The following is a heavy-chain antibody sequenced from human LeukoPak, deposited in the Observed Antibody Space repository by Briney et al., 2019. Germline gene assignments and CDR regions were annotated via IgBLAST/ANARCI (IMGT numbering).Heavy chain of an antibody. Sequence: GGSLRLSCAASGFTFDNHAMTWVRQAPGKGLEWVSLITGTGFDTYTANSVKGRFITSRDNSKNSLYLRLNSLRPEDTAMYYCAKMAIAKGAAQGRGFLQFDLWGQGTLVTVSS. CDR1: GFTFDNHA. CDR3: AKMAIAKGAAQGRGFLQFDL. V-gene: IGHV3-23*01. J-gene: IGHJ5*02. CDR2: ITGTGFDT. D-gene: IGHD2-21*01.